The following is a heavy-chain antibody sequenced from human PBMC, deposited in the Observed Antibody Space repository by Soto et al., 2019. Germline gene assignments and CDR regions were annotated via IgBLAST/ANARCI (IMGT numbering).Heavy chain of an antibody. CDR2: IYPGDSDT. J-gene: IGHJ6*03. CDR3: ARLGFYYYYYMDV. D-gene: IGHD3-16*01. CDR1: GYSFTSYW. Sequence: PGESLKISCKGSGYSFTSYWIGWVRQMPGKGLEWMGIIYPGDSDTRYSPSFQGQVTISADKSISTAYLQWSSLKASDTVMYYCARLGFYYYYYMDVWGKGTTVTVSS. V-gene: IGHV5-51*01.